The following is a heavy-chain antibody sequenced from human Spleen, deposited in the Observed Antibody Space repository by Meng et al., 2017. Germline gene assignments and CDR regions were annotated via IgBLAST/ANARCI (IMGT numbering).Heavy chain of an antibody. CDR1: GGSVSGGTYS. CDR2: IFYTGST. Sequence: GPGLFKPSETLSLTCTVAGGSVSGGTYSWTWFRQPPGKGLEWIGYIFYTGSTNYNPSLKSRVTISVDTSKNQFSLKLSSVTAADTAMYYCARGYYYVSGTYFDSWGQGALVTVSS. V-gene: IGHV4-61*01. D-gene: IGHD3-10*01. CDR3: ARGYYYVSGTYFDS. J-gene: IGHJ5*01.